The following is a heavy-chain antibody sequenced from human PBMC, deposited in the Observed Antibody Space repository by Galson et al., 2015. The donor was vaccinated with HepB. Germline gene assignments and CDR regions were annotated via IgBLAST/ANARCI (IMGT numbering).Heavy chain of an antibody. D-gene: IGHD3-22*01. Sequence: SLRLSCAASGFTFSSYGMHWVRQAPGKGLEWVAVISYDGSNKYYADSVKGRFTISRDNSKNTLYLQMNSLRAGDTAVYYCAKGGIVVVPDYWGQGTLVTVSS. J-gene: IGHJ4*02. CDR3: AKGGIVVVPDY. CDR2: ISYDGSNK. CDR1: GFTFSSYG. V-gene: IGHV3-30*18.